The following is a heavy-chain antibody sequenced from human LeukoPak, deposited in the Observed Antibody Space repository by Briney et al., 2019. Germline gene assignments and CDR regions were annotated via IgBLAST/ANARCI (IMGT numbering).Heavy chain of an antibody. CDR2: IKQDGSEK. CDR3: ARDSRRWLQFGSVVDAFDI. Sequence: GGSLRLSCAASGFTFSSYWMSWVRQTPGKGLEWVANIKQDGSEKYYVDSVKGRFTISRDNAKNSLYLQMNSLRAEDTAVYYCARDSRRWLQFGSVVDAFDIWGQGTMVTVSS. CDR1: GFTFSSYW. V-gene: IGHV3-7*01. J-gene: IGHJ3*02. D-gene: IGHD5-24*01.